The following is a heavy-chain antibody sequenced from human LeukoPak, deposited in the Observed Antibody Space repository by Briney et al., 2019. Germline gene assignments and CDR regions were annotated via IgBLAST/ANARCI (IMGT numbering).Heavy chain of an antibody. V-gene: IGHV3-53*01. CDR2: IYSGGST. CDR3: ARDVTMVREVIVY. D-gene: IGHD3-10*01. J-gene: IGHJ4*02. CDR1: GFTVSSNY. Sequence: AGSLTLSCAASGFTVSSNYMSWVRQAPGKGLDWVSVIYSGGSTYYADSVKGRFTISRDNSKNTLYLQMNSLRAEDTAGYYCARDVTMVREVIVYWGQGTLVTVSS.